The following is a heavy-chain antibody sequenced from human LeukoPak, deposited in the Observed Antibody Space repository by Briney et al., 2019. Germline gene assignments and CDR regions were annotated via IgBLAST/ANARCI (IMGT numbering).Heavy chain of an antibody. D-gene: IGHD6-6*01. CDR1: GYTFTGYY. CDR2: INPNSGGT. Sequence: ASVKVSCKASGYTFTGYYMHWVRQAPGQGLEWMGWINPNSGGTNYAQKFQGRVTMTRDTSISTAYMELSRLRSDDTAVYYCARGGADRILRDLPDYWGQGTLVTVSS. V-gene: IGHV1-2*02. J-gene: IGHJ4*02. CDR3: ARGGADRILRDLPDY.